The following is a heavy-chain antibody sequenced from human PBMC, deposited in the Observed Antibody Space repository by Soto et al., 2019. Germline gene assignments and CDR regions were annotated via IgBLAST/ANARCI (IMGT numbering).Heavy chain of an antibody. CDR2: MNPNSGNT. CDR3: ARSPYDILTGLFDY. V-gene: IGHV1-8*01. D-gene: IGHD3-9*01. Sequence: ASVKVSCKASGYTFTSYDINWVRQATGQGLEWMGWMNPNSGNTGYAQKFQGRVTMTRNTSISTAYMELSSLRSEDTAVYYCARSPYDILTGLFDYWGQGTLVTVSS. J-gene: IGHJ4*02. CDR1: GYTFTSYD.